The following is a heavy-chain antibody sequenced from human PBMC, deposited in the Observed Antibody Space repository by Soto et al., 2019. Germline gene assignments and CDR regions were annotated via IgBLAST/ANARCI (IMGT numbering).Heavy chain of an antibody. CDR2: ISWNSGSI. J-gene: IGHJ3*02. CDR3: AKGGRWLQFYAFDI. V-gene: IGHV3-9*01. Sequence: SGGSLRLSCAASGFTFDDYAMHWVRQAPGKGLEWVSGISWNSGSIGYADSVKGRFTISRDNAKNSLYLQMNSLRAEDTALYYCAKGGRWLQFYAFDIWGQGTMVTVSS. CDR1: GFTFDDYA. D-gene: IGHD5-12*01.